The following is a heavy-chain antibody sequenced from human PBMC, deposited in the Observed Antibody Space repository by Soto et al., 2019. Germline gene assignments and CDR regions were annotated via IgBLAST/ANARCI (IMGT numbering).Heavy chain of an antibody. D-gene: IGHD4-17*01. CDR2: INYSGGS. V-gene: IGHV4-59*01. CDR3: AAGLGSTVDAFDI. CDR1: GGSISSYY. Sequence: NPSETLSLTCTASGGSISSYYWSWIRQPPGKGLEWIAYINYSGGSTYYPSLKSRVTISIDTSKNQFSLKLSSVTAADTAVYYCAAGLGSTVDAFDIWGKETMVTFS. J-gene: IGHJ3*02.